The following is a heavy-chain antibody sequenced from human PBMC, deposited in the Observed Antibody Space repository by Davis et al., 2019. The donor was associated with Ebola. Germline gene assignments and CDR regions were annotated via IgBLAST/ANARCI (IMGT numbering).Heavy chain of an antibody. CDR1: GFSLRTFW. J-gene: IGHJ4*02. Sequence: GESPKISCTASGFSLRTFWMSWARQAPGQGLEWLAYIKDDGSEKPYLDSVEGRFTISRDNARNSLFLQMSSLTTEDTAIYYCARHPHFDKWCQGTLVTVSS. CDR3: ARHPHFDK. V-gene: IGHV3-7*01. CDR2: IKDDGSEK.